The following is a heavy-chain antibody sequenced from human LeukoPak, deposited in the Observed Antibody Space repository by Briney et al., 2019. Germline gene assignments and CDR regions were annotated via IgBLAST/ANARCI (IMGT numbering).Heavy chain of an antibody. V-gene: IGHV4-34*01. CDR2: IYHSGST. CDR1: GGSFSGYY. CDR3: ARDHGYANWFDP. J-gene: IGHJ5*02. D-gene: IGHD5-18*01. Sequence: SETLSLTCAVYGGSFSGYYWSWIRQPPGKGLEWIGSIYHSGSTYYNPSLKSRVTISVDTSKNQFSLKLNSVTAADTAVYYCARDHGYANWFDPWGQGTLVTVSS.